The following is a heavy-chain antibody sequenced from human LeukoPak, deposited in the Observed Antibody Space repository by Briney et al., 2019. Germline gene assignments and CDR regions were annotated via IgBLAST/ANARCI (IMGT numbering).Heavy chain of an antibody. J-gene: IGHJ4*02. CDR2: INSDGSST. CDR3: AKTLVTLSEDYFDY. CDR1: GFTFSSYW. Sequence: GGSLRLSCAASGFTFSSYWMHWVRQAPGKGLVWVSRINSDGSSTSYADSVKGRFTISRDDSKNTMYLQMNSLRAEDTAVYYCAKTLVTLSEDYFDYWGQGTLVTVSS. D-gene: IGHD3-3*01. V-gene: IGHV3-74*01.